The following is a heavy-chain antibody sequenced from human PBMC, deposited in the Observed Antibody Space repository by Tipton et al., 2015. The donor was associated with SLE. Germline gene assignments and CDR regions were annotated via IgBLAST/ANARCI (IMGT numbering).Heavy chain of an antibody. J-gene: IGHJ3*02. CDR2: IYYSGST. D-gene: IGHD4-23*01. V-gene: IGHV4-59*11. Sequence: TLSLTCTVSGGSISSHYWSWIRQHPGKGLEWIGYIYYSGSTYYNPSLKSRVTISVDTSKNQFSLKLSSVTAADTAVYYCARDVAARWAFDIWGQGTMVTVSS. CDR3: ARDVAARWAFDI. CDR1: GGSISSHY.